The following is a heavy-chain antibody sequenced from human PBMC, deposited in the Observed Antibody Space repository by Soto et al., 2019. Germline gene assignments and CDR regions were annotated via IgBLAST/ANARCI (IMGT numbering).Heavy chain of an antibody. D-gene: IGHD5-12*01. J-gene: IGHJ4*02. V-gene: IGHV3-74*01. CDR3: AKGFTGYVYAL. CDR2: INGDGTGL. CDR1: RFTISSLW. Sequence: GGSLRLSCAASRFTISSLWMHWVRQVPGKGLVWVSRINGDGTGLRYAASVKGRFTISRDNAKNTVYLQMNSLRVEDTAVYFCAKGFTGYVYALWGQGSLVTVSS.